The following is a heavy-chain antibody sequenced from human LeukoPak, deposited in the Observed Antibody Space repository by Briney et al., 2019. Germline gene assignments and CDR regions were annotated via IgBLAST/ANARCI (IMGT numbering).Heavy chain of an antibody. CDR1: GFTFTTYS. Sequence: GGSLRLSCADSGFTFTTYSLNWVRQAPGKGLEWVSYISSSGSTIYYADSVKGRFTISRDNAKNSLYLQMNSLRAEDTAVYYCAALGITMIGGVWGKGTTVTISS. CDR3: AALGITMIGGV. CDR2: ISSSGSTI. D-gene: IGHD3-10*02. V-gene: IGHV3-48*03. J-gene: IGHJ6*04.